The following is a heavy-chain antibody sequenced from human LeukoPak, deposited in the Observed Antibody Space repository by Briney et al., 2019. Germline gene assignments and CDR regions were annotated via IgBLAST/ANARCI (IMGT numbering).Heavy chain of an antibody. J-gene: IGHJ5*02. D-gene: IGHD3-10*01. Sequence: GGSLRLSCAASGFTFSSYAMHWVRQAPGKGLEWVAVISYDGSNKYYADSVKGRFTISRDNSKNTLYLQMNSLRAEDTAVYYCAKEPPKPGRFRVWFGESQNWFDPWGQGTLVTVSS. CDR3: AKEPPKPGRFRVWFGESQNWFDP. CDR1: GFTFSSYA. V-gene: IGHV3-30-3*01. CDR2: ISYDGSNK.